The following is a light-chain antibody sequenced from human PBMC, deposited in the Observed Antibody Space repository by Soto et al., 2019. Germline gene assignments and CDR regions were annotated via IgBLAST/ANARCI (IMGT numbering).Light chain of an antibody. CDR3: QQYNNWPLWT. J-gene: IGKJ1*01. CDR2: GVS. V-gene: IGKV3-15*01. Sequence: EIVMTQSPATLSVSPGERATLSCRASQSVSSSLAWYQQKPGQAPRLLIYGVSIRATGIPGRFSGSGSGTEFTLTISSLQSEDFAVYYCQQYNNWPLWTFGQGTKVEIK. CDR1: QSVSSS.